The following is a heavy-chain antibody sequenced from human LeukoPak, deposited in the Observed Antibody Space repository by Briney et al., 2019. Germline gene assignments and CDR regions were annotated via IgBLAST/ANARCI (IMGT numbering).Heavy chain of an antibody. CDR3: ARAVNAFNI. D-gene: IGHD6-19*01. CDR2: IWYDGSNK. J-gene: IGHJ3*02. CDR1: GFTFRSYG. Sequence: GGSLRLSCAASGFTFRSYGMHWVRQAPGKGLEWVAVIWYDGSNKYYADSVKGRFTISRDNSKNTLYLQMNSLRAEDTAVYYCARAVNAFNIWGQGTMVTVSS. V-gene: IGHV3-33*01.